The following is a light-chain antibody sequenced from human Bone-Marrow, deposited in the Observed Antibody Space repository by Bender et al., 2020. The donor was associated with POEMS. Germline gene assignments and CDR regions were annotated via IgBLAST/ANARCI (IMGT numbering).Light chain of an antibody. CDR1: SSDVGNYNY. CDR2: DVN. CDR3: TSYTTATTYVV. J-gene: IGLJ2*01. V-gene: IGLV2-14*03. Sequence: QSALTQPASVSGSPGQSITISCTGTSSDVGNYNYISWYQQHPGEAPKLIMHDVNSRPSGVPDRFSGSKSANTASLTISGLQAEDEADYYCTSYTTATTYVVFGGGTKLTVL.